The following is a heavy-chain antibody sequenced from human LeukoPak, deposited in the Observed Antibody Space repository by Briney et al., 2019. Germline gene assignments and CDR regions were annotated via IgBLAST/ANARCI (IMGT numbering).Heavy chain of an antibody. CDR2: ISYDGSNK. CDR3: ARGKGITIFGVVSYFDY. Sequence: GGSLRLSCPASGFTFSSYAMHWVRQAPGKGLEWVAVISYDGSNKYYADSVKGRFTISRDNSKNTLYLQMNSLRAEDTAVYYCARGKGITIFGVVSYFDYWGQGTLVTVSS. J-gene: IGHJ4*02. CDR1: GFTFSSYA. V-gene: IGHV3-30-3*01. D-gene: IGHD3-3*01.